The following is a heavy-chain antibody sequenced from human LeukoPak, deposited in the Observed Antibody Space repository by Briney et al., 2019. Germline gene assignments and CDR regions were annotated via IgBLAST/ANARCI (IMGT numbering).Heavy chain of an antibody. CDR1: GYSFSSYW. V-gene: IGHV5-51*01. D-gene: IGHD5-24*01. CDR3: ARQGECLQYYYFDF. J-gene: IGHJ4*02. Sequence: GESLKISCKTSGYSFSSYWIAWVRQMPGKDLEWMGIIYPGDSDTRYSPSFQGQVTISADKSISTAYLQWSSLKASDTAMYYCARQGECLQYYYFDFWGQGTLVTVSS. CDR2: IYPGDSDT.